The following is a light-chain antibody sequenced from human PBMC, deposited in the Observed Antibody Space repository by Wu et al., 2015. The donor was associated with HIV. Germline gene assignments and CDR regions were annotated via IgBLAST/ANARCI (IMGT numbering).Light chain of an antibody. CDR1: QSISPW. Sequence: DIQMTQSPSTLSASVGDRVTITCRASQSISPWLAWYQQKPGKAPKLLICKASSLESGVPSRFSGSGSGTEFTLTINSLQPDDFATYYCQQYNSYLLTFGGGTKVEIK. CDR2: KAS. J-gene: IGKJ4*01. CDR3: QQYNSYLLT. V-gene: IGKV1-5*03.